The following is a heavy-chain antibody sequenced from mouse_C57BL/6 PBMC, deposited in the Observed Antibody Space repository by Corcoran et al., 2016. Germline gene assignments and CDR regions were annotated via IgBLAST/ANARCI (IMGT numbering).Heavy chain of an antibody. CDR2: ISYDGSN. Sequence: VQLQVSGAVLVKPSQSQSLTCSVTGYSITSGYYWNWIRQFPGNKLEWMGYISYDGSNNYNPSLKNRISITCDTSKNQFFLKLNSVTTEDTATYYCASDSSGPAWFAYWGQGTLVTVSA. D-gene: IGHD3-2*02. J-gene: IGHJ3*01. V-gene: IGHV3-6*01. CDR3: ASDSSGPAWFAY. CDR1: GYSITSGYY.